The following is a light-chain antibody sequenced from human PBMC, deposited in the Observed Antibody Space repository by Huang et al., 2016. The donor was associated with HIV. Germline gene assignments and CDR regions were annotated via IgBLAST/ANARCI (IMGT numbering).Light chain of an antibody. CDR3: QQYNDFRST. CDR1: QIVSSH. V-gene: IGKV3-15*01. Sequence: ETVMTQSPVTLSVSPGDRASLSCRSSQIVSSHLAWYQQKPGQAPRHLIYAASTRATGVTDRFSGSGAGTEFTLTISTLQSEDSAVYYCQQYNDFRSTFGPGTRVEIK. CDR2: AAS. J-gene: IGKJ3*01.